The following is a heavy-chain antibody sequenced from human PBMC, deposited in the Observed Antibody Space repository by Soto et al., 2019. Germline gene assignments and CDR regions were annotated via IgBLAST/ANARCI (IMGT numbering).Heavy chain of an antibody. V-gene: IGHV4-39*01. CDR2: IYYSGST. CDR1: GGSISSSGYY. J-gene: IGHJ5*02. CDR3: ARHIYYYLT. D-gene: IGHD3-10*01. Sequence: PSETLSLTCTVSGGSISSSGYYWGWLRQPPGKGLEWIASIYYSGSTYYNPSLKSRVTIAAHTSKNQISLKLSSANAADTAVYYCARHIYYYLTWGQGTLVTVS.